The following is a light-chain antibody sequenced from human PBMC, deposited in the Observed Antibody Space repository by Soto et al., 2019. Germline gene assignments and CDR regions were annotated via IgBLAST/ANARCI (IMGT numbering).Light chain of an antibody. V-gene: IGKV1-27*01. CDR1: QSISSY. Sequence: DIQMTQSPSSLSASVGDRVTITCRASQSISSYLNWYQQKPGKAPKLLIYAASTLQSGVPSRFSGSGSGTDFTLTISSLQPEDVATYYCQQLDSYPITFGQGTRLEI. CDR2: AAS. CDR3: QQLDSYPIT. J-gene: IGKJ5*01.